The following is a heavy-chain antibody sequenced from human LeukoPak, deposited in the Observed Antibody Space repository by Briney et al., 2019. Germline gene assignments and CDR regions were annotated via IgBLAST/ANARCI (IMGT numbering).Heavy chain of an antibody. CDR2: ISWNSGSI. CDR3: AKSHCSSASCYVTY. CDR1: GFTFSSHW. V-gene: IGHV3-9*01. D-gene: IGHD2-2*01. J-gene: IGHJ4*02. Sequence: GGSLRLSCAASGFTFSSHWMHWVRQAPGKGLEWVSGISWNSGSIGYADSVKGRFTISRDNAKNSLYLQMNSLRAEDTALYYCAKSHCSSASCYVTYWGQGTLVTVSS.